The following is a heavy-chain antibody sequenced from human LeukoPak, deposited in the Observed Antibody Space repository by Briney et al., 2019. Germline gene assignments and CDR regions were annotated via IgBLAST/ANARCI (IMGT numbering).Heavy chain of an antibody. CDR1: GFTVSSYA. V-gene: IGHV3-30-3*01. Sequence: GGSLRLSCAASGFTVSSYAMHWVRQAPGKGLEWVAVISYDGSNKYYADSVKGRFTISRDNSKNTLYLQMNSLRAEDTAVYYCASDLRLLYGDLRFDPWGQGTLVTVSS. D-gene: IGHD4-17*01. CDR3: ASDLRLLYGDLRFDP. J-gene: IGHJ5*02. CDR2: ISYDGSNK.